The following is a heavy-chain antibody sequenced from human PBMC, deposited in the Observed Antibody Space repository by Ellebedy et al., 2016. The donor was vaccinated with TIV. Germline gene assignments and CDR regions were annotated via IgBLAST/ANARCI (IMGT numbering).Heavy chain of an antibody. CDR1: GYTFTGYY. Sequence: ASVKVSXXASGYTFTGYYMHWVRQAPGQGLEWMGWINPNSGDTNYAQRFQGRVTMTRDTSINTAYMELSRLRSDDTAVYYCARSDGGDGYNYVYWGQGTLVTVSS. V-gene: IGHV1-2*02. D-gene: IGHD5-24*01. CDR3: ARSDGGDGYNYVY. CDR2: INPNSGDT. J-gene: IGHJ4*02.